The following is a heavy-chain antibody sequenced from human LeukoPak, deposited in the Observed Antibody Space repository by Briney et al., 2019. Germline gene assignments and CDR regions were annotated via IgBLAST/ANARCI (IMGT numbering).Heavy chain of an antibody. CDR3: AKGARLVDYYYMDV. J-gene: IGHJ6*03. Sequence: PGGSLRLSRVASGFACSSYWMTWVRQAPGKGLEWVANIKQDGGEEYYVDSVKGRFTISRDNAKNSLFLQLNNLRPEDTAVYYCAKGARLVDYYYMDVWGTGTTVTVSS. V-gene: IGHV3-7*03. CDR1: GFACSSYW. CDR2: IKQDGGEE.